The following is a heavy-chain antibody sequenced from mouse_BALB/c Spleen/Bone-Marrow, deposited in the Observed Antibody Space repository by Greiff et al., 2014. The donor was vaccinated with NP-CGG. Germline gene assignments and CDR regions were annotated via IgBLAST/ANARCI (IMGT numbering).Heavy chain of an antibody. CDR3: NAWGDDDYYAMDY. CDR2: IDPENGDT. V-gene: IGHV14-4*02. J-gene: IGHJ4*01. CDR1: GFNIKDYY. Sequence: EVQLQQSGAELVRSGASVRLSCTASGFNIKDYYVHWVKQRPEQGLEWIGWIDPENGDTEYAPKFQGEATMTADTSSNTAYLHLSSLTSEDTAVDYRNAWGDDDYYAMDYWGQGTSVTVSS. D-gene: IGHD2-12*01.